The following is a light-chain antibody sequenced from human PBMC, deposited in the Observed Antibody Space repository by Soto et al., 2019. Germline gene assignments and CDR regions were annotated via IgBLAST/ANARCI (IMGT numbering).Light chain of an antibody. CDR1: QSVSNNY. Sequence: EIVLTQSPGTLSLSPGERATLSCRASQSVSNNYVAWYQQKPGQPPRLLIHDASNRASGIPDRFSGRGSGTDFTVNIIRLEPEDFALYYCQQCALSPLTFGKGTKVDIK. CDR3: QQCALSPLT. CDR2: DAS. V-gene: IGKV3-20*01. J-gene: IGKJ1*01.